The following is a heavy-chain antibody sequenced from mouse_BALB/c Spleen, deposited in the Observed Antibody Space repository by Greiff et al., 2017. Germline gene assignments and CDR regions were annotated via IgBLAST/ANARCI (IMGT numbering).Heavy chain of an antibody. V-gene: IGHV14-3*02. Sequence: EVQLQQSGAELVKPGASVKLSCTASGFNIKDTYMHWVKQRPEQGLEWIGRIDPANGNTKYDPKFQGKATITADTSSNTAYLQLSSLTSEDTAVYYCARGVFYYRYRYFDYWGQGTTLTVSS. J-gene: IGHJ2*01. CDR3: ARGVFYYRYRYFDY. D-gene: IGHD2-14*01. CDR1: GFNIKDTY. CDR2: IDPANGNT.